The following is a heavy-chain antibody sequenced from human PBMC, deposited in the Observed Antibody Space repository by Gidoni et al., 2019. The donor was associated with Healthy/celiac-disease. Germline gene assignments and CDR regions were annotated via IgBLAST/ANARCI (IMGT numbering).Heavy chain of an antibody. V-gene: IGHV3-23*01. CDR3: APRYSSSSDYYYGMDV. J-gene: IGHJ6*02. CDR2: ISGSGGST. Sequence: EVQLLESGGGLVQPGGSLRLSCAASGFPFSSYAMSWVRQAPGKGLEWVSAISGSGGSTYYADSVKVRFTSSRDNSKNTLYLQMNSLRAEDTAVYYCAPRYSSSSDYYYGMDVWGQGTTVTVSS. D-gene: IGHD6-6*01. CDR1: GFPFSSYA.